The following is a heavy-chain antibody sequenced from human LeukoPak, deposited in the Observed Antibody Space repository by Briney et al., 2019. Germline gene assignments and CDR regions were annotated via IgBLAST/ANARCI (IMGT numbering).Heavy chain of an antibody. V-gene: IGHV3-48*03. CDR1: GFTFSNHE. D-gene: IGHD2-21*02. Sequence: PGGSLRLSCATSGFTFSNHEMNWVRQAPGKELEWVAYTSRGGSDISYADSVKGRFTISTDNANSSLYLQMNSLRAEDTAVYFCVRARLIRLENFFDYWGQGTLVTVSS. CDR2: TSRGGSDI. J-gene: IGHJ4*02. CDR3: VRARLIRLENFFDY.